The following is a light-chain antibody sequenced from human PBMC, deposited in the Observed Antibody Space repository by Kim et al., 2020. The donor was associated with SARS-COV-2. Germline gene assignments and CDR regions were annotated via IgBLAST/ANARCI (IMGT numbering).Light chain of an antibody. Sequence: SPGEGASHPCRASQGVTSDYLAWYLQKPSQPPILLIYVASTRASRIPDRLGDSQSGTDFTLTISRLEPEGFAVSYCQQYGYSLIYTFGQVTTREF. CDR3: QQYGYSLIYT. V-gene: IGKV3-20*01. CDR2: VAS. CDR1: QGVTSDY. J-gene: IGKJ2*01.